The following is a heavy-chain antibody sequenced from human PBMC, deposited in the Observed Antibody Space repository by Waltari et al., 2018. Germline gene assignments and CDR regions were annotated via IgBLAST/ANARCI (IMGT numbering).Heavy chain of an antibody. CDR1: GFTFSGYW. J-gene: IGHJ4*02. V-gene: IGHV3-7*03. CDR2: IKEDDSEI. Sequence: VQLVESGGDLVQPGGSLRLSCVASGFTFSGYWMTWVRQAPGKGLEWVAIIKEDDSEIYYLDFVKGRFTISRENAKNSVHLQMNSLRVEDTAVYYCARGSGFLIDYWGQGTLVTVSS. CDR3: ARGSGFLIDY. D-gene: IGHD3-22*01.